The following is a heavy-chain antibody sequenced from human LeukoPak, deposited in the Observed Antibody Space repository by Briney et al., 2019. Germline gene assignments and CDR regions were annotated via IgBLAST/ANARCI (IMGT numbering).Heavy chain of an antibody. D-gene: IGHD2-15*01. CDR2: IYNSGST. Sequence: PGGSLRLSCVVSGFTVSSNYMSWVRQAPGKGLEWVSVIYNSGSTHYADSVKGRFTISRDNSKNTLYLQMNSLRAEDTAVYFCVRGYSCGPYGMDVWGQGTTVTVSS. V-gene: IGHV3-53*05. CDR3: VRGYSCGPYGMDV. CDR1: GFTVSSNY. J-gene: IGHJ6*02.